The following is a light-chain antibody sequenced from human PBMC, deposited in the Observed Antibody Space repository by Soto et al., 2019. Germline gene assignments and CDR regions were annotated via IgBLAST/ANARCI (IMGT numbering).Light chain of an antibody. V-gene: IGKV1-17*01. J-gene: IGKJ1*01. CDR3: LQHNSYPRT. Sequence: DIQMTQSPSSLSASVGDRVTITCRASQGIGNDLGWYQQKPGKAPKRLIYSASTLQGGVPSRFSGSGSGTEFTLTIRSLEHEDFATYYCLQHNSYPRTFGQGTKV. CDR2: SAS. CDR1: QGIGND.